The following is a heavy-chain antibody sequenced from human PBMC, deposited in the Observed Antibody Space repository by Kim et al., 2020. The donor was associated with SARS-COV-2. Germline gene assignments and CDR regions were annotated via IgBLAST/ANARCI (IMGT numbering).Heavy chain of an antibody. V-gene: IGHV1-2*02. J-gene: IGHJ5*02. Sequence: ASVKVSCKASGYTFTGYYMHWVRQAPGQGLEWMGWINPNSGGTNYAQKFQGRVTMTRDTSISTAYMELSRLRSDDTAVYYCARVRLGAGTRFDPWGQGTLVTVSS. CDR1: GYTFTGYY. D-gene: IGHD6-19*01. CDR3: ARVRLGAGTRFDP. CDR2: INPNSGGT.